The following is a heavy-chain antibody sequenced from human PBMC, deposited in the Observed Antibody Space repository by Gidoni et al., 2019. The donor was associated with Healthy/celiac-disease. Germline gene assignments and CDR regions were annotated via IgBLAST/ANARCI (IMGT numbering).Heavy chain of an antibody. D-gene: IGHD5-18*01. CDR1: GGSFSGYY. J-gene: IGHJ4*02. CDR2: INHSGST. Sequence: QVQLQQWGAGLLKPSETLSLTCAVYGGSFSGYYWSWIRQPPGKGLEWIGEINHSGSTNYNPSLKSRVTISVDTSKNQFSLKLSSVTAADTAVYYCARGLGRIQLWLKALGRTFDYWGQGTLVTVSS. V-gene: IGHV4-34*01. CDR3: ARGLGRIQLWLKALGRTFDY.